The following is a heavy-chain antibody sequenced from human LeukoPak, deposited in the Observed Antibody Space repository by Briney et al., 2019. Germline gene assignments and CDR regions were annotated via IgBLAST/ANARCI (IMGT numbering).Heavy chain of an antibody. CDR2: IYYSGST. CDR3: ARTNPGYGDYGTDY. V-gene: IGHV4-59*08. J-gene: IGHJ4*02. CDR1: GGSISSYY. D-gene: IGHD4-17*01. Sequence: SETLSLTCTVSGGSISSYYWGWIRQPPGKGLEWIGYIYYSGSTNYNPSLKSRVTISVDTSKNQFSLKLSSVTAADTAVYYCARTNPGYGDYGTDYWGQGTLVTVSS.